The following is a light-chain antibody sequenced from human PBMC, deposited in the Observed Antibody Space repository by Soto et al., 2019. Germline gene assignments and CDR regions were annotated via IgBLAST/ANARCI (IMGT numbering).Light chain of an antibody. Sequence: DIQMTQSPSSLSASVGVRVTITCRASQTISSYLNWFHQTPGKAPKLLIYAASTLQGGVPPRFSGSGSGKDFSLTITSLQAEDFGTYYCQRTYSTPITFGGGTRVEIK. V-gene: IGKV1-39*01. J-gene: IGKJ4*01. CDR1: QTISSY. CDR3: QRTYSTPIT. CDR2: AAS.